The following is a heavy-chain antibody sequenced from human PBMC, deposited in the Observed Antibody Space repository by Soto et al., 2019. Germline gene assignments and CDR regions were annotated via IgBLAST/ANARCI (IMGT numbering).Heavy chain of an antibody. D-gene: IGHD2-15*01. V-gene: IGHV4-31*03. J-gene: IGHJ4*02. Sequence: SETQSLTCTVSGGSISSGGYYWSWIRQHPGKGLEWIGYIYYSGSTYYNPSLKSRVTISVDTSKNQFSLKLSSVTAADTAVYYCARGVVVAVTYFPVTPRTYYFDYWGQGTLVTVYS. CDR2: IYYSGST. CDR3: ARGVVVAVTYFPVTPRTYYFDY. CDR1: GGSISSGGYY.